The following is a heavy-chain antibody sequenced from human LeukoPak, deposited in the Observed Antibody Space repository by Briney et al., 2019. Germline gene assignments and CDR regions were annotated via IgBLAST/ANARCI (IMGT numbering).Heavy chain of an antibody. J-gene: IGHJ4*02. Sequence: PGGSLRLSCAASGFTFSSYSMNWVRQAPGKGLEWVSSISSSSSYVYYADSVKGRFTISRDNAKNSLYLQMNSLRAEDTAVYYCARDVRGGSCFDYWGQGTLVTVSS. D-gene: IGHD2-15*01. CDR3: ARDVRGGSCFDY. V-gene: IGHV3-21*01. CDR2: ISSSSSYV. CDR1: GFTFSSYS.